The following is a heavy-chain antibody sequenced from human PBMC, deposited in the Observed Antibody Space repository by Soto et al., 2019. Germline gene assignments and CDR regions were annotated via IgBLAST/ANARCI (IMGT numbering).Heavy chain of an antibody. CDR2: IYYSGST. CDR1: GGSISSSSYY. CDR3: ARHLEMPNRYFDWLPQPYYYYYYMDV. D-gene: IGHD3-9*01. V-gene: IGHV4-39*01. Sequence: SETLSLTCTVSGGSISSSSYYWGWIRQPPGKGLEWIGSIYYSGSTYYNPSLKSRVTISVDTSKNQFSLKLSSVTAAETAVYYCARHLEMPNRYFDWLPQPYYYYYYMDVWGKGTTVTVSS. J-gene: IGHJ6*03.